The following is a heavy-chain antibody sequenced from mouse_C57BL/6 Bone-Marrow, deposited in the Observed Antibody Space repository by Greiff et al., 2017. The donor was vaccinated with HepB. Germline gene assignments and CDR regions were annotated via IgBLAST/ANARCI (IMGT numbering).Heavy chain of an antibody. CDR1: GYTFTSYW. Sequence: VQLQQSGAELVKPGASVKLSCKASGYTFTSYWMHWVKQRPGQGLEWIGVINPNYGTTSYNQKFKGKATLTVDQSSSTAYMQLNSLTSEDSAVYYCARDEQPGAYWGQGTLVTVSA. D-gene: IGHD6-1*01. CDR3: ARDEQPGAY. J-gene: IGHJ3*01. V-gene: IGHV1-64*01. CDR2: INPNYGTT.